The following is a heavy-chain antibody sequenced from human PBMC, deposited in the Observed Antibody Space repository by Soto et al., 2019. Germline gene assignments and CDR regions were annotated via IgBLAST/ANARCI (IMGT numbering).Heavy chain of an antibody. CDR2: ISSSSSYI. J-gene: IGHJ4*02. D-gene: IGHD3-22*01. CDR1: GFTFSSYS. CDR3: ARDYDSSGYLFYFDY. V-gene: IGHV3-21*01. Sequence: GGSLRLSCAASGFTFSSYSMNWVRQAPGKGLEWVSSISSSSSYIYYADSVKGRFTISRDNSKNTLYLQMNSLRAEDTAVYYCARDYDSSGYLFYFDYWGQGTLVTVSS.